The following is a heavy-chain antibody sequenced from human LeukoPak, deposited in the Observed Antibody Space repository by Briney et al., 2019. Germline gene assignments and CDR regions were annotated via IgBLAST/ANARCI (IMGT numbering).Heavy chain of an antibody. CDR2: IYYSGSI. CDR1: GYSISSSNW. D-gene: IGHD3-22*01. Sequence: SDTLSLTCAVSGYSISSSNWWGWIRQPPGKGLEWIGYIYYSGSIYYNPSLKSRVTMSVDTSKNQFSLKLSSVTAVDTAVYYCAKGHTDSSGYYYFDSWGQGTLVTVSS. CDR3: AKGHTDSSGYYYFDS. V-gene: IGHV4-28*05. J-gene: IGHJ4*02.